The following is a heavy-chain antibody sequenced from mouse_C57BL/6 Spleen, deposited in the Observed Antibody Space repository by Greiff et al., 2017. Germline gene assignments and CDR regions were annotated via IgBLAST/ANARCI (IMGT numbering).Heavy chain of an antibody. J-gene: IGHJ4*01. Sequence: QVQLQQSGPGLVQPSQSLSITCTVSGFSLTSYGVHWVRQSPGKGLEWLGVIWSGGSTYYNAAFISRLSISKDNSKSQVFVKMNSLQADDTAIYYCARRNYDYGLYAMDYWGQGTSVTVSS. CDR2: IWSGGST. V-gene: IGHV2-2*01. D-gene: IGHD2-4*01. CDR1: GFSLTSYG. CDR3: ARRNYDYGLYAMDY.